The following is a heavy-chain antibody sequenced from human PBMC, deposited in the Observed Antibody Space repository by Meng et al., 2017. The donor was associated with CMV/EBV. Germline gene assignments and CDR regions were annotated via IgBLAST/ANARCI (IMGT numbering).Heavy chain of an antibody. J-gene: IGHJ4*02. Sequence: MHCLSAAAGQGLRCGSRISGDGNTTNNEDDVKGRFTISRDNTKNTVFLQMNSLTAEDTPLYSCTREKTRTSAIVVAGPEGRFFDYWGRGTLVTVSS. V-gene: IGHV3-74*01. CDR2: ISGDGNTT. D-gene: IGHD6-19*01. CDR3: TREKTRTSAIVVAGPEGRFFDY.